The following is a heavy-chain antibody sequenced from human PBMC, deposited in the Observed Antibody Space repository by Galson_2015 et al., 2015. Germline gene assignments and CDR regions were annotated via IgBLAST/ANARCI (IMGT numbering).Heavy chain of an antibody. CDR1: GFTFRSDV. Sequence: SLRLSCAASGFTFRSDVLSWVRQAPGKGLEWVSAISGSGGSTYYADSVKGRFTISRDNSKNTLYLQMNSLRAEDTAVYYCAKATLIIAVAGMWYFELWGRGTLVTVSS. J-gene: IGHJ2*01. CDR3: AKATLIIAVAGMWYFEL. V-gene: IGHV3-23*01. D-gene: IGHD6-19*01. CDR2: ISGSGGST.